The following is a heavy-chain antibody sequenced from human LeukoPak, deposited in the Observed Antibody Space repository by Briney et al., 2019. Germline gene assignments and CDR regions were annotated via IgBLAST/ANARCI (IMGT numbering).Heavy chain of an antibody. Sequence: SETLSLTCTVSGGSISSYYWSWIRQPAGKGLEWIGRIYTSGSTNYNPSLKSRVTMSVDTSKNQFSLKLSSVTAADTAVYYCARGNHDRFDVVVPAATKPSEHNWFDPWGQGTLVTVSS. J-gene: IGHJ5*02. V-gene: IGHV4-4*07. CDR1: GGSISSYY. CDR3: ARGNHDRFDVVVPAATKPSEHNWFDP. D-gene: IGHD2-2*01. CDR2: IYTSGST.